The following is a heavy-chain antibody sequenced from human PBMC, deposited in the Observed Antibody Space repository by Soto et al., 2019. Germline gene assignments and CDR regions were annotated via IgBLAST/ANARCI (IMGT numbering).Heavy chain of an antibody. CDR1: GGSIISYY. V-gene: IGHV4-59*01. CDR2: IYYSGST. J-gene: IGHJ4*02. CDR3: ARFRADSSSWGSTFFDY. D-gene: IGHD6-6*01. Sequence: PSETLSLTCTVSGGSIISYYWSWIRQPPGKGLEWIGYIYYSGSTNYNPSLKNRVTISVDTSKNQFSLKLSSVTAADTAVYYCARFRADSSSWGSTFFDYWGQGTLVTVSS.